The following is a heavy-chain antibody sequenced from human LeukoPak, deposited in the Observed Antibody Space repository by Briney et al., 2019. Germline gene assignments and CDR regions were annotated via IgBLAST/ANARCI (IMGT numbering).Heavy chain of an antibody. CDR2: IYHSGST. D-gene: IGHD4-23*01. CDR1: GGSISSSNW. CDR3: ARAVGKDAFDI. J-gene: IGHJ3*02. V-gene: IGHV4-4*02. Sequence: SETLSLTCAVSGGSISSSNWWSWVRQPPGKGLEWIGEIYHSGSTNYNPSLKSRVTISVDTSKNQFSLKLSSVTAADTAVYYCARAVGKDAFDIWGQGTMVTVSS.